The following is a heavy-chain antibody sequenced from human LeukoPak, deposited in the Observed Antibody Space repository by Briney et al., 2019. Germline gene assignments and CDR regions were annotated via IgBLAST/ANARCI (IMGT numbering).Heavy chain of an antibody. J-gene: IGHJ4*02. CDR2: IIPIFGTA. D-gene: IGHD1-1*01. Sequence: SVKVSCKASGGTFSSYAISWVRQAPGQGLEWMGGIIPIFGTANYAQKFQGRVTITADESTSTAYMELSSLRSEDTAVYYCASSPRYNWNDGIDYWGQGTLVTVSS. CDR3: ASSPRYNWNDGIDY. CDR1: GGTFSSYA. V-gene: IGHV1-69*13.